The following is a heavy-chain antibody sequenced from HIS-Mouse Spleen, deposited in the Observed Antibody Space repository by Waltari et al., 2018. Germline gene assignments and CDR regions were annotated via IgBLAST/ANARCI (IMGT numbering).Heavy chain of an antibody. J-gene: IGHJ4*02. Sequence: EVQLLESGGGLVQPGGSLRLSCAASGFTFSSYAMRWVRQPPGKGLEWVSAISGSGGSTYYADSVKGRFTISRDNSKNTLYLQMNSLRAEDTAVYYCAKMDNYDFWSGLDYWGQGTLVTVSS. CDR3: AKMDNYDFWSGLDY. CDR1: GFTFSSYA. D-gene: IGHD3-3*01. V-gene: IGHV3-23*01. CDR2: ISGSGGST.